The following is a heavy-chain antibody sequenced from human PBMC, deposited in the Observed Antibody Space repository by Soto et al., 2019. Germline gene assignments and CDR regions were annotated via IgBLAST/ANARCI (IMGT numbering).Heavy chain of an antibody. D-gene: IGHD1-26*01. Sequence: SETLSLTCTVSGGSITSYYWSWIRQPPGKGLEWIGYIYYSGSTNYNPSLKSRVTISVDTSKNQFSLKLSSVTAADTAVYYCARFQGVGWFDPWGQGTLVTVSS. V-gene: IGHV4-59*01. J-gene: IGHJ5*02. CDR3: ARFQGVGWFDP. CDR2: IYYSGST. CDR1: GGSITSYY.